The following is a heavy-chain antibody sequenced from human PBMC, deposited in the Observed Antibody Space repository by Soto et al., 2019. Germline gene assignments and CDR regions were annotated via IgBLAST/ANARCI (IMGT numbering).Heavy chain of an antibody. CDR1: GYTFADYG. CDR2: IGPYNGNT. D-gene: IGHD2-15*01. Sequence: QAQLVQSGAEVKKPGASVKVSCQAGGYTFADYGISWVRQAPGQGPEWVGWIGPYNGNTNYAQNLQDRVTMTTDTSTNTAYMELRSLRSDDTALYYWARCYCTVGSCYTCWHFDLWGRGTLLTVSS. V-gene: IGHV1-18*01. J-gene: IGHJ2*01. CDR3: ARCYCTVGSCYTCWHFDL.